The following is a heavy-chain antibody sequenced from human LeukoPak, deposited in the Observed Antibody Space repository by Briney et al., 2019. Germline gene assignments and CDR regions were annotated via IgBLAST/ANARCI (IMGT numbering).Heavy chain of an antibody. V-gene: IGHV3-30*02. CDR2: IRYDGSNK. J-gene: IGHJ4*02. CDR1: GFTFSSYG. CDR3: AKDPMVRGVIGRYFDY. D-gene: IGHD3-10*01. Sequence: GGSLRLSCAASGFTFSSYGMHWVREARGKGLERVAFIRYDGSNKYYADSVKGRFTISRDNSKNTLYLQMNSLRAEDTAVYYCAKDPMVRGVIGRYFDYWGQGTLVTVSS.